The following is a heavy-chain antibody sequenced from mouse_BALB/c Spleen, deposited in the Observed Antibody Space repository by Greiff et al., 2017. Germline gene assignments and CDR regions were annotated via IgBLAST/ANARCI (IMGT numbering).Heavy chain of an antibody. J-gene: IGHJ1*01. V-gene: IGHV3-2*02. D-gene: IGHD1-1*01. Sequence: EVKLMESGPGLVKPSQSLSLTCTVTGYSITSDYAWNWIRQFPGNKLEWMGYISYSGSTSYNPSLKSRISITRDTSKNQFFLQLNSVTTEDTATYYCAHYYGSSPYWYFDVWGAGTTVTVSS. CDR1: GYSITSDYA. CDR3: AHYYGSSPYWYFDV. CDR2: ISYSGST.